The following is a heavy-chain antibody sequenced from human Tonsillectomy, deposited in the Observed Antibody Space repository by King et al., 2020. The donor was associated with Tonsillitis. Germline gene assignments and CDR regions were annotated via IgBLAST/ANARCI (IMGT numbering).Heavy chain of an antibody. Sequence: VQLVESGGGVVQPGRSLRLSCAASGFIFSNYDMHWVRQAPGKGLEWGAIMSNDGSYEYFPDSVKGRFTISRDNSKNTLYLQMNSLRPEDTAVYYCGKGGTGSVYSYGDFWGQGTLVTVSS. J-gene: IGHJ4*02. CDR2: MSNDGSYE. CDR1: GFIFSNYD. V-gene: IGHV3-30*18. D-gene: IGHD5-18*01. CDR3: GKGGTGSVYSYGDF.